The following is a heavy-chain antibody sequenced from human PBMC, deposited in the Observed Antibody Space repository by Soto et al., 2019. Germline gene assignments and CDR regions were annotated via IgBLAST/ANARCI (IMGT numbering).Heavy chain of an antibody. D-gene: IGHD3-10*01. V-gene: IGHV4-4*02. CDR3: ARGQITMVRGVTFDY. CDR2: IYHSGST. J-gene: IGHJ4*02. Sequence: QVQLQESGPGLVKPSGTLSLTCAVSGGSISSSNWWSWVRQPPGKGLEWIGEIYHSGSTNYNPSLTSRVTISVDKSKNQFSLELSSVTAADTPVYYCARGQITMVRGVTFDYWGQGTLVTVSS. CDR1: GGSISSSNW.